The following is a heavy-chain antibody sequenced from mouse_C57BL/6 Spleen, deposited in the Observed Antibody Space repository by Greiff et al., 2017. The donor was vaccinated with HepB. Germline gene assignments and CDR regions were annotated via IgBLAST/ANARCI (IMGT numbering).Heavy chain of an antibody. J-gene: IGHJ2*01. V-gene: IGHV1-4*01. CDR3: ARAYDYEGLLDY. Sequence: QVQLKESGAELARPGASVKMSCKASGYTFTSYTMHWVKQRPGQGLEWIGYINPSSGYTKYNQKFKDKATLTADKSSSTAYMQLSSLTSEDSAVYYCARAYDYEGLLDYWGQGTTLTVSS. D-gene: IGHD2-4*01. CDR1: GYTFTSYT. CDR2: INPSSGYT.